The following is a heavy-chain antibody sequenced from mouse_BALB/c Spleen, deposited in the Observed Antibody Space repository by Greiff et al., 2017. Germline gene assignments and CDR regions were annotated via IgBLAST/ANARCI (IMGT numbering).Heavy chain of an antibody. J-gene: IGHJ4*01. Sequence: VQLQQPGAELVKPGAPVKLSCKASGYTFTSYWMNWVKQRPGRGLEWIGRIDPSDSETHYNQKFKDKATLTVDKSSSTAYIQLSSLTSEDSAVYYCATTMIRTMDYWGQGTSVTVSS. V-gene: IGHV1-69*02. CDR2: IDPSDSET. D-gene: IGHD2-4*01. CDR1: GYTFTSYW. CDR3: ATTMIRTMDY.